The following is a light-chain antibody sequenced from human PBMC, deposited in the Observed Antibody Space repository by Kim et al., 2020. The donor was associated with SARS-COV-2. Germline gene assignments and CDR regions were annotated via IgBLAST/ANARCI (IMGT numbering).Light chain of an antibody. Sequence: GQRVTISCSGGTSNVGSNRVNWLQHLPGTAPKLLIFNNDQRPSGVPDRFSGSKSGTSASLAISGLQSEDEGDYYCTVWDDSLNGRVFGGGTKLTVL. V-gene: IGLV1-44*01. CDR1: TSNVGSNR. CDR3: TVWDDSLNGRV. CDR2: NND. J-gene: IGLJ3*02.